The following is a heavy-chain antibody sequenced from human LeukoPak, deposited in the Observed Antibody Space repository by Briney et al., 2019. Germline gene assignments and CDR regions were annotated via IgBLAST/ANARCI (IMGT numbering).Heavy chain of an antibody. CDR3: TGEYYYDSSGYQPLDY. J-gene: IGHJ4*02. CDR1: GFTLSSNY. Sequence: GGSLRLSCAASGFTLSSNYMSWVRQAPGKGLEGVSVIYSGGSTYYAGSVTGRFTISRDNSKNTLYLQMNSLRAEDTAVYYCTGEYYYDSSGYQPLDYWGQGTLVTVSS. V-gene: IGHV3-66*02. D-gene: IGHD3-22*01. CDR2: IYSGGST.